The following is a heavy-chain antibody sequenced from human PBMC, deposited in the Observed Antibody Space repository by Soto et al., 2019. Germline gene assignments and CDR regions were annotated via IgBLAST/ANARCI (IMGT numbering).Heavy chain of an antibody. CDR1: GFTFSSYA. CDR3: AKDWIVATTYVAAAGWSYYFDY. V-gene: IGHV3-23*01. D-gene: IGHD5-12*01. J-gene: IGHJ4*02. CDR2: ISGSGGST. Sequence: GGSLRLSCAASGFTFSSYAMSWVRQAPGKGLELVSAISGSGGSTYYADSVKGRFTISRDNSKNTLYLQMNSLRAEDTAVYYCAKDWIVATTYVAAAGWSYYFDYWGQGTLVTVSS.